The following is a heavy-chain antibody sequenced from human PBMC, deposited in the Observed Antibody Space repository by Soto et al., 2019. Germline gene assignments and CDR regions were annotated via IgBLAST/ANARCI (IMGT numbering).Heavy chain of an antibody. CDR1: GGSISSGGYY. V-gene: IGHV4-31*03. D-gene: IGHD3-22*01. CDR2: IYYSGST. CDR3: ARDGGPYYYDSSGYH. Sequence: SETLSLTCTVSGGSISSGGYYWSWIRQHPGKGLEWIGYIYYSGSTYYNPSLKSRVTISVDTSKNQFSLKLSSVTAADTAVYNCARDGGPYYYDSSGYHLGQGTLVTVSS. J-gene: IGHJ5*02.